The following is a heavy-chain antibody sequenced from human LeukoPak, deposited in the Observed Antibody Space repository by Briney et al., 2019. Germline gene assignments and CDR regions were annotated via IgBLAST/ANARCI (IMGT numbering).Heavy chain of an antibody. D-gene: IGHD3-10*01. V-gene: IGHV3-9*03. CDR1: GFTFDDYA. CDR3: AKDKSYHGDYYMDV. Sequence: PGRSLRLSCAASGFTFDDYAMHWVRQAPGKGLEWVSGISWNSGSIGYADSVKGRFTTSRDNAKNSLYLQMNSLRAEDMALYYCAKDKSYHGDYYMDVWGKGTTVTVSS. J-gene: IGHJ6*03. CDR2: ISWNSGSI.